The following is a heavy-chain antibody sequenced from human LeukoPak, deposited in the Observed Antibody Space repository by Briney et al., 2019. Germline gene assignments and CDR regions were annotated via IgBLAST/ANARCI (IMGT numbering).Heavy chain of an antibody. J-gene: IGHJ5*02. V-gene: IGHV1-69*04. D-gene: IGHD5-12*01. CDR3: SPCGHAYDWFGP. Sequence: GASVKVSCKAFGATLNIGHAFIWARQAPGQGLQWMGRIIPFLGEVNYAQNFQGRVSFTADKSTATMYMEMESLRLDDTAIYYCSPCGHAYDWFGPWGQGTLVTVSS. CDR1: GATLNIGHA. CDR2: IIPFLGEV.